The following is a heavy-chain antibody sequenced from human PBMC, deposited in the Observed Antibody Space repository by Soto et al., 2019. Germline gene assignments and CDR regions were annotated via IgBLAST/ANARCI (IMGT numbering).Heavy chain of an antibody. CDR1: GFTFSSYA. V-gene: IGHV3-30-3*01. CDR2: ISYDGSNK. J-gene: IGHJ4*02. Sequence: QVQLVESGGGVVQPGRSLRLSCAASGFTFSSYAMHWVCQAPGKGLEWVALISYDGSNKYYADSVKGRFTISRDNSKNTLYLQMNSLRPEDTAVYYCASVVVAAFDYWGQGTLVTVSS. D-gene: IGHD2-15*01. CDR3: ASVVVAAFDY.